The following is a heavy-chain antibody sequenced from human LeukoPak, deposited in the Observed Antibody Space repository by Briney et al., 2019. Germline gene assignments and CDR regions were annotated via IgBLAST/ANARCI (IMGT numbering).Heavy chain of an antibody. Sequence: ASVKVSCKASGYTFTSYGISWVRQAPGQGLEGMGWISAYNGNPHYAQNLQGRVTMTTDTSTSTAYMELKSLRSDDTTVYYCAGGGHRRYYYTSGSAFDPWGQGTLVTVSS. CDR2: ISAYNGNP. CDR1: GYTFTSYG. V-gene: IGHV1-18*01. J-gene: IGHJ5*02. CDR3: AGGGHRRYYYTSGSAFDP. D-gene: IGHD3-10*01.